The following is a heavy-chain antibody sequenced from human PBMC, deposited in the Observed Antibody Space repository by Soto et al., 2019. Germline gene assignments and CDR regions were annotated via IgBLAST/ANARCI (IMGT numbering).Heavy chain of an antibody. CDR3: ARTPDSGAHAFDI. Sequence: SVKVSWKASGGAFSSDTISWVRQAPGQGLEWMGRIIPILGIANYAQKFQGRVTITADKSTSTAYMELSSLRPEDTAVYYCARTPDSGAHAFDIWGKGTMVTVSS. D-gene: IGHD2-21*02. CDR1: GGAFSSDT. J-gene: IGHJ3*02. CDR2: IIPILGIA. V-gene: IGHV1-69*02.